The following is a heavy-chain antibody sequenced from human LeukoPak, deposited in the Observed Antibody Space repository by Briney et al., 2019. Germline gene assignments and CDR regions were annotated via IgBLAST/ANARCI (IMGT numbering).Heavy chain of an antibody. V-gene: IGHV4-59*08. Sequence: SETLSLTCTVSGGSISPYYWSWIRQPPGKGLEWMGYINDSGATNYIPSLRSRVTISVDTSKNQFSLKLSSVTAADTAVYYCARRRCTSCPFDYWGQGTPVTVSS. D-gene: IGHD2-2*01. J-gene: IGHJ4*02. CDR1: GGSISPYY. CDR3: ARRRCTSCPFDY. CDR2: INDSGAT.